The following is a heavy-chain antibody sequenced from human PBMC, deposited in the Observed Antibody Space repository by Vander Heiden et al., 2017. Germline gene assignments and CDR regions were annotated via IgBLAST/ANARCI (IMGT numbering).Heavy chain of an antibody. D-gene: IGHD3-3*01. CDR2: MSGSGGST. CDR3: AKQGQFHDFWNWFDP. J-gene: IGHJ5*02. CDR1: GFTFSGYA. V-gene: IGHV3-23*01. Sequence: EVQLLESGGGLVQPGGSLRLSCAAYGFTFSGYAMSWVRQAPGKGLEWVSGMSGSGGSTYYADSVKGRFTISRDNSKNTLYLQMNSLRAEDTAVYYCAKQGQFHDFWNWFDPWGQGTLVTVSS.